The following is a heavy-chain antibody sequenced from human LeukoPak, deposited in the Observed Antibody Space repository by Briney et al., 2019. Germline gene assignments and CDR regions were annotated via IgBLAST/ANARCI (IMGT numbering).Heavy chain of an antibody. J-gene: IGHJ6*03. Sequence: ASVTVSCKASGYTFTSYDINWVRQATGQGLEWMGWVNPNSGGTNYAQKFQGRVTMTRNTSISTAYMELRSLRSDDTAVYYCARSPTTDVLRYFDWLFPPYYYYMDVWGKGTTVTISS. D-gene: IGHD3-9*01. CDR2: VNPNSGGT. V-gene: IGHV1-8*01. CDR1: GYTFTSYD. CDR3: ARSPTTDVLRYFDWLFPPYYYYMDV.